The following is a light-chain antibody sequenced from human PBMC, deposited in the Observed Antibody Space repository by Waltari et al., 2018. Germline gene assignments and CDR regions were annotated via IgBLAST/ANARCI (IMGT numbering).Light chain of an antibody. J-gene: IGKJ1*01. CDR3: QQSHSAPRT. CDR2: GAS. V-gene: IGKV1-39*01. Sequence: DIQMTQSPSSLSASVGDRVTITCRASQSIITYLNWYQQKPGRAPKLLIYGASSLQSGVPSRFSGSGAGTDFTLTISSLQPEDFATYYCQQSHSAPRTFGQGTKVEIK. CDR1: QSIITY.